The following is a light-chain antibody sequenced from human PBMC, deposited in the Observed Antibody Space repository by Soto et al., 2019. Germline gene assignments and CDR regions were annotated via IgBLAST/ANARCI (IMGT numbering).Light chain of an antibody. CDR1: QSVSSN. V-gene: IGKV3-15*01. Sequence: EIVMTQSPATLSLSPGEGATLSCRASQSVSSNSAWYQQKPGQAPRLLIFGASTRATGIPARFSGSGSGAEFSLTISALQSEDFAIYYCQQYSNWPLTFGGGTKVDIK. J-gene: IGKJ4*01. CDR2: GAS. CDR3: QQYSNWPLT.